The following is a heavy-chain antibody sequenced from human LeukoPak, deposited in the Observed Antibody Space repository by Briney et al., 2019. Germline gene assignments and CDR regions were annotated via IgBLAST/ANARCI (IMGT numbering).Heavy chain of an antibody. V-gene: IGHV3-66*01. CDR1: GFTFSSHY. CDR2: IYSGGTT. J-gene: IGHJ6*02. D-gene: IGHD3-9*01. CDR3: AMGSNFDWLPSYYYYGMDL. Sequence: GGSLRLSCAASGFTFSSHYMSWVRQAPGRGLEWVSIIYSGGTTYYSDSVKGRFTISRDNSKNTLYFQMNNLRAEDTAVYYCAMGSNFDWLPSYYYYGMDLWGQGTRVTVSS.